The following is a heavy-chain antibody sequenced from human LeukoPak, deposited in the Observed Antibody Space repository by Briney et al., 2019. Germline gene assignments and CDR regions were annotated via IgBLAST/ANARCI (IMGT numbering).Heavy chain of an antibody. CDR1: GFTFDDYA. CDR2: ISWNSGSI. V-gene: IGHV3-9*01. CDR3: SKARGYSYGYYYYGMDV. Sequence: PGGSLRLSCAASGFTFDDYAMHWVRQAPGKGLEWVSGISWNSGSIGYADSVKGRFTISRDNAKNSLYLQMNSLRAEDTALYYCSKARGYSYGYYYYGMDVWGQGTTVTVSS. J-gene: IGHJ6*02. D-gene: IGHD5-18*01.